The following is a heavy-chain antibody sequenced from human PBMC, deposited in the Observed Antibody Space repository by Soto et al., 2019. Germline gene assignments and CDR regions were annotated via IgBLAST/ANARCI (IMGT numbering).Heavy chain of an antibody. J-gene: IGHJ6*03. V-gene: IGHV3-30*18. CDR3: AKGDGGGYCSGGSCYYYYYYMDV. D-gene: IGHD2-15*01. Sequence: GVSLRLSCAASGFTFSSYGMHWVRQAPGKGLEWVAVISYDGSNKYYADSVKGRFTISRDNSKNTLYLQMNSLRAEDTAVYYCAKGDGGGYCSGGSCYYYYYYMDVWGKGTTVTVSS. CDR1: GFTFSSYG. CDR2: ISYDGSNK.